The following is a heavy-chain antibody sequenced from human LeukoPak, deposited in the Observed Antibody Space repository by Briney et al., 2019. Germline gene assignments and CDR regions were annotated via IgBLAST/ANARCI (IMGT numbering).Heavy chain of an antibody. V-gene: IGHV4-59*01. CDR1: GGSISSYY. Sequence: PSETLSLTCTVSGGSISSYYWSWIRQPPGKGLEWIGYIYYSGSTNYNPSLKSRVTISVDTSKNQFSLKLSSVTAADTAVYYCASGVVDVVPAAVYFDYRGQGTLVTVSS. J-gene: IGHJ4*02. CDR2: IYYSGST. CDR3: ASGVVDVVPAAVYFDY. D-gene: IGHD2-2*01.